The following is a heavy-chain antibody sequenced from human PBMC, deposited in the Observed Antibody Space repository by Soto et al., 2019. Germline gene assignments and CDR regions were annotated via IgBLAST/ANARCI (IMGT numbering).Heavy chain of an antibody. CDR2: IYATGTT. CDR1: GAYIRGFY. V-gene: IGHV4-4*07. J-gene: IGHJ5*01. Sequence: PSETLSLTCTVSGAYIRGFYWSWIRKSAGKGLEWIGRIYATGTTDYNPSLKSRVMMSVDTSKKEYSLKLRSASAGDRAVLDCVRDGTKTLRDWFDLRGQG. CDR3: VRDGTKTLRDWFDL.